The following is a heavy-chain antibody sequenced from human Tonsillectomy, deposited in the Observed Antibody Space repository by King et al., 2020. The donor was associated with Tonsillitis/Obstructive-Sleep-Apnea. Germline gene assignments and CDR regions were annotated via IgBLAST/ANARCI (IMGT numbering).Heavy chain of an antibody. CDR1: GYTFTGYY. CDR2: INPNSGGT. CDR3: ASEVWSGSYAGSYYGMVV. D-gene: IGHD3-3*01. J-gene: IGHJ6*02. V-gene: IGHV1-2*02. Sequence: QLVQSGPEVKKPGASVKVSCKASGYTFTGYYMHWVRQAPGQGLEWMGWINPNSGGTNYAQKFQGRVTMTRDTSISTAYMELSRLRSDDTAVYYCASEVWSGSYAGSYYGMVVLGQGTTVTVS.